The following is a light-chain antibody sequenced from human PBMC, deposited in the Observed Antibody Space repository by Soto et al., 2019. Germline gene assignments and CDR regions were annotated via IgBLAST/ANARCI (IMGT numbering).Light chain of an antibody. CDR1: QSVSSY. CDR3: QQRSNWSSWT. J-gene: IGKJ1*01. Sequence: EIVLTQSPATLSLSPGERVTISCRASQSVSSYLAWYQQKPGQAPRLLIYDASNRATGIPARFSGSGSVTDFTLTISSLEPEDFAVYYCQQRSNWSSWTFGQGNKVELK. V-gene: IGKV3-11*01. CDR2: DAS.